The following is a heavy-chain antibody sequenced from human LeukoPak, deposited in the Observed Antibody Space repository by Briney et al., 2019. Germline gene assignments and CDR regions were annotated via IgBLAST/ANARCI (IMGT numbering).Heavy chain of an antibody. CDR1: GFTVSSNY. J-gene: IGHJ4*02. CDR2: IYSGGST. CDR3: ARWEPLKGFDY. V-gene: IGHV3-53*01. D-gene: IGHD1-26*01. Sequence: GGSLRLSCSASGFTVSSNYMSWVRQAPGKGLEWVSVIYSGGSTYYADSVKGRFTISRDNSKNTLYLQMNSLRAEDTAVYYCARWEPLKGFDYWGQGTLVTVSS.